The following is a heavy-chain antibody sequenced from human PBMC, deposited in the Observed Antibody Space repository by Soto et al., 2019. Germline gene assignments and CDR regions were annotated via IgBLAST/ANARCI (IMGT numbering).Heavy chain of an antibody. CDR1: GGSISSGGYY. CDR3: ARGGRKIFGVVIIPTAHYYYMDV. Sequence: SETLSLTCTVSGGSISSGGYYWSWISQHPGKGLEWIGYIYYSGSTYYNPSLKSRVTISVDTSKNQFSLKLSSVTAADTAVYYCARGGRKIFGVVIIPTAHYYYMDVWGKGTTVTV. CDR2: IYYSGST. D-gene: IGHD3-3*01. J-gene: IGHJ6*03. V-gene: IGHV4-31*03.